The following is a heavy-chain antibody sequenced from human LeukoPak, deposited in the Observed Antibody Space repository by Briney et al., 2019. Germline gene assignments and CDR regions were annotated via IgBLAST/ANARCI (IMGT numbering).Heavy chain of an antibody. V-gene: IGHV3-23*01. CDR2: ISDSGGST. D-gene: IGHD3-10*01. CDR3: AKRGIVIRAVIIVGFHKEAYYFDY. J-gene: IGHJ4*02. CDR1: GITLSNYG. Sequence: GGSLRLSCAVSGITLSNYGMSWVRQAPGEGLEWVAGISDSGGSTNYADSVKGRFTISRDNPKNTLYLQMNSLRAEDTAVYFCAKRGIVIRAVIIVGFHKEAYYFDYWGQGALVTVSS.